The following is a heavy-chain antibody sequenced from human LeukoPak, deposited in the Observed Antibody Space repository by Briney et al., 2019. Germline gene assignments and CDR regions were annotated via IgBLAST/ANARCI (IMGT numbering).Heavy chain of an antibody. CDR3: ARGTTGY. J-gene: IGHJ4*02. V-gene: IGHV3-13*01. CDR1: GFTFSNND. CDR2: IDTSGDT. Sequence: GGSLRLSCAASGFTFSNNDMHWVRQGPGKGLEWVSAIDTSGDTYYPGSVKGRFTISRENAKNILYLQMNSLRVGDTAVYYCARGTTGYWGQGTLVTVSS. D-gene: IGHD1-1*01.